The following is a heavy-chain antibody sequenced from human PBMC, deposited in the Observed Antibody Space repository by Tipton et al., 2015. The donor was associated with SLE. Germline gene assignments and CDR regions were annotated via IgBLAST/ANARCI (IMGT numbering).Heavy chain of an antibody. CDR1: GGSISSSTYY. J-gene: IGHJ3*02. D-gene: IGHD1-26*01. Sequence: LRLSCTVSGGSISSSTYYWGWIRQPPGKGLEWIGNIYYSGSTYYNPSLKSRVTMSVDTSKNQFSLKLSSVTAADTAVYYCARAWGYSGSPDAFDIWGQGTMVTVSS. CDR3: ARAWGYSGSPDAFDI. V-gene: IGHV4-39*07. CDR2: IYYSGST.